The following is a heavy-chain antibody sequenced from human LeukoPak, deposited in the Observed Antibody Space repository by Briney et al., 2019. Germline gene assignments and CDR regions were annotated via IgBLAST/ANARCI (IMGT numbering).Heavy chain of an antibody. D-gene: IGHD2-2*01. CDR1: GFTFSNYA. CDR3: AKATVSVPPAIDY. CDR2: ISGSGVNT. Sequence: GGSLRLSCAASGFTFSNYAMNWVRQAPGKGLEWVSDISGSGVNTYYADSVKGRFTISRDNSKNTLYLQMNSLRAEDTALYYCAKATVSVPPAIDYWGQGTLVTVSS. J-gene: IGHJ4*02. V-gene: IGHV3-23*01.